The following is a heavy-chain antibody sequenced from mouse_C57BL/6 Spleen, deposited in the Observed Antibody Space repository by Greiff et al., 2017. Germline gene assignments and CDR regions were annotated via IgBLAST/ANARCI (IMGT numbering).Heavy chain of an antibody. Sequence: EVHLVESGGGLVKPGGSLKLSCAASGFTFSSYAMSWVRQTPEKRLEWVATISDGGSYTYYPDNVKGRFTISRDNAKNNLYLQMSHLKSEDTAMYYCARQGRDYAMDYWGQGTAVTVSS. CDR2: ISDGGSYT. V-gene: IGHV5-4*01. J-gene: IGHJ4*01. CDR3: ARQGRDYAMDY. D-gene: IGHD1-1*01. CDR1: GFTFSSYA.